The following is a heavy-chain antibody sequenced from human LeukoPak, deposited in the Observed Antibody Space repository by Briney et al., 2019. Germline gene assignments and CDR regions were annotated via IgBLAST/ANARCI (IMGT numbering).Heavy chain of an antibody. D-gene: IGHD3-9*01. V-gene: IGHV3-30*02. CDR2: IWYDGSNK. CDR3: AKGTPLYYDILTGPDY. Sequence: PGGSLRLSCAASGLTFSSYSMHWVRQAPGKGLEWVAVIWYDGSNKYYGDSVKGRFTISRDNSKNTLYLQMNSLRAEDTAVYYCAKGTPLYYDILTGPDYWGQGTLVTVSS. J-gene: IGHJ4*02. CDR1: GLTFSSYS.